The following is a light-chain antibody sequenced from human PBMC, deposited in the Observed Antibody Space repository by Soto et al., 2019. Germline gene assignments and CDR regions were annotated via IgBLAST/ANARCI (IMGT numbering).Light chain of an antibody. CDR2: GAS. V-gene: IGKV3-20*01. J-gene: IGKJ5*01. CDR1: QSVSSTY. CDR3: QHFVNSLTWT. Sequence: LVLTRLQTTFLLLPGGRATLSCRASQSVSSTYLIWYQQKPGQAPRLLIYGASSRATGVPDRFSGGGSGTDFTLTISRLEPEDFAVYYCQHFVNSLTWTFGQGTRVEIK.